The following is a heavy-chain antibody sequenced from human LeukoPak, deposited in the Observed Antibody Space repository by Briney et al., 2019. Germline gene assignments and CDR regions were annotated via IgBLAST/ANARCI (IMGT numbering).Heavy chain of an antibody. Sequence: PSETLSLTCSVSGDSISSYAWSWIRWPPGKGLEWIGDISRSGDTNYSPSLKSRLTISVDMSKNQFSLKLRSVTAADTAVYYCAKDRGGGRDAFDIWGQGTVVTVSS. CDR3: AKDRGGGRDAFDI. V-gene: IGHV4-59*01. CDR1: GDSISSYA. CDR2: ISRSGDT. J-gene: IGHJ3*02. D-gene: IGHD3-10*01.